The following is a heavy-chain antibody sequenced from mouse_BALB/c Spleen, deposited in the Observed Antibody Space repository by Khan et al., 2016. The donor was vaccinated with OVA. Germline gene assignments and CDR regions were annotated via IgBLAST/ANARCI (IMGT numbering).Heavy chain of an antibody. D-gene: IGHD2-3*01. CDR2: FYPGSGTI. J-gene: IGHJ4*01. CDR1: GYTFTENI. CDR3: ARHEDVNDGYYDYAMDY. V-gene: IGHV1-62-2*01. Sequence: QVQLKQSGAELVKPGASVKLSCKASGYTFTENIIHWVKQRSGQGLEWIGWFYPGSGTIKYNEKFKDKATLTADKSSSTVYMELIRLTSEDSAVYFCARHEDVNDGYYDYAMDYWGQGTSVTVSS.